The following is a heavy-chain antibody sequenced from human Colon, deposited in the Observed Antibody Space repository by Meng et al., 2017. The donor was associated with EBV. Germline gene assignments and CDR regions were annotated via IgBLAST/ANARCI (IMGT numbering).Heavy chain of an antibody. V-gene: IGHV4-4*02. D-gene: IGHD5-24*01. J-gene: IGHJ4*02. CDR3: ARGNAYNAPSFDY. CDR1: GATISSNNW. Sequence: VQLQESGPGLVEPSATLSPTCAVSGATISSNNWWSWVRQPPGKGLEWIGEIYHGGNTNYNPSLKSRVTISVDRSNDQFSLSLSSVTAADTAVYYCARGNAYNAPSFDYWGQGTLVTVSS. CDR2: IYHGGNT.